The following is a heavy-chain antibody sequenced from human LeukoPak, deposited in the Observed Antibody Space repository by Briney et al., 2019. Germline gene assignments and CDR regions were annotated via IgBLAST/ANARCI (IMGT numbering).Heavy chain of an antibody. CDR1: GFTFSDYY. D-gene: IGHD3-10*01. Sequence: PGGSLRLSCAASGFTFSDYYMSWIRQAPGKGLEWVSYISSSGSTIYYADSVRGRFTISRDNAKNSLYLQMNSLRAEDTAVYYCARDGWFGELRGLFDYWGQGTLVTVSS. J-gene: IGHJ4*02. V-gene: IGHV3-11*04. CDR3: ARDGWFGELRGLFDY. CDR2: ISSSGSTI.